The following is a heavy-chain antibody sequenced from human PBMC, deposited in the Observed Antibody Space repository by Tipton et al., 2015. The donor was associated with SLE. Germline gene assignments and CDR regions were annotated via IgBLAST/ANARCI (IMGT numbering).Heavy chain of an antibody. V-gene: IGHV3-48*03. CDR2: ISSSGSTI. J-gene: IGHJ3*02. Sequence: GSLRLSCAASGFTFSSYAMSWVRQAPGKGLEWVSYISSSGSTIYYADSVKGRFTISRDNAKNSLYLQMNSLRAEDTAVYYCARDKTIAVAYDAFDIWGQGTMVTVSS. D-gene: IGHD6-19*01. CDR3: ARDKTIAVAYDAFDI. CDR1: GFTFSSYA.